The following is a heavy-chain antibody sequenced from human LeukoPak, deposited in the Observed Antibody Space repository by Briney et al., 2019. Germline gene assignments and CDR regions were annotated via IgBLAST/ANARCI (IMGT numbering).Heavy chain of an antibody. CDR3: AREGYGGTSDAFDI. CDR2: ISSSGSI. D-gene: IGHD4-23*01. CDR1: GFTFSTHE. Sequence: LGGSLRLSCGTSGFTFSTHEMDWVRQAPGKGLEWVSYISSSGSIYYTDSVKGRFTISRDNAKNSLYLQMNSLRAEDTAIYYCAREGYGGTSDAFDIWGQGTMVTVSS. V-gene: IGHV3-48*03. J-gene: IGHJ3*02.